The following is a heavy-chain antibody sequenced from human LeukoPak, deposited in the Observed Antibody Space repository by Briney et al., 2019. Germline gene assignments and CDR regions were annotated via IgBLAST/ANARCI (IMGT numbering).Heavy chain of an antibody. CDR2: IWYDGSNK. J-gene: IGHJ6*02. D-gene: IGHD3-3*01. Sequence: PGGSLRLSCAASGFTFSSYGMHWVRQAPGKGLEWVAVIWYDGSNKYYADSVKGRFTISRDNSKNTLYLQMNSLRAEDTAVYYCARDLPYDFWSGYYYYGMDVWGQGTTVTVSS. V-gene: IGHV3-33*01. CDR1: GFTFSSYG. CDR3: ARDLPYDFWSGYYYYGMDV.